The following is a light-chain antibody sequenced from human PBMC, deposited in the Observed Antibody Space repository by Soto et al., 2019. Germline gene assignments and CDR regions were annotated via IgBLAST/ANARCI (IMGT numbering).Light chain of an antibody. CDR3: QRYVISPPFT. CDR1: QSIRSRY. CDR2: GAS. V-gene: IGKV3-20*01. Sequence: EIVLTQSPGTLSLSPGERATLSCRASQSIRSRYLAWYQQKPGEAPRLLISGASTRATGIPDRFSGSGSETDFTLTISGLEPEELSVYFWQRYVISPPFTFGQGTKVEI. J-gene: IGKJ2*01.